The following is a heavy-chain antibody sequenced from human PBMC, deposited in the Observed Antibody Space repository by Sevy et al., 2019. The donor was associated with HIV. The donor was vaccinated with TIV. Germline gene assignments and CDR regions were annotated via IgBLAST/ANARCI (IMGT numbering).Heavy chain of an antibody. CDR3: ATRNTLMVRGVIASYNWLDP. CDR1: GYTLTELS. J-gene: IGHJ5*02. CDR2: FDPEDGET. Sequence: ASVKVSCKVSGYTLTELSMDWVRQAPGKGLEWMGGFDPEDGETIYAQKFQGRVTMTEDTSTDTAYMELSSLRSEDTAVYYCATRNTLMVRGVIASYNWLDPWGQGTLVTVSS. V-gene: IGHV1-24*01. D-gene: IGHD3-10*01.